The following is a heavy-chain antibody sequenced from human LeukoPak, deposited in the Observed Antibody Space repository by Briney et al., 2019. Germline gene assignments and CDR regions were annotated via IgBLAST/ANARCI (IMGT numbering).Heavy chain of an antibody. V-gene: IGHV4-59*01. CDR1: GNAISTLY. D-gene: IGHD3-16*01. Sequence: SETLSLTCSVSGNAISTLYWTWIRQTPGKGLEWIGYIYDGETTNYNPSLKSRVTMSVDRSKNQFSLILSSVTAADTAMYYCARGSSGLWGWFDPWGRGALVIVSS. CDR2: IYDGETT. CDR3: ARGSSGLWGWFDP. J-gene: IGHJ5*02.